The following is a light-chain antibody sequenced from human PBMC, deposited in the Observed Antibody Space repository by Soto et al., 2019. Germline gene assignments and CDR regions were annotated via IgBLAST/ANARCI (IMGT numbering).Light chain of an antibody. V-gene: IGLV2-14*01. Sequence: QSALAQPASVSGSPGQSITISCTGTSSDVGGYDYVSWYQHHPGKAPKLTIYEVSNRPSGVSNRFSGSKSGNTASLTISGLQAEDEAEYYCSSSKSSSNDVFGTGTKVTVL. CDR3: SSSKSSSNDV. J-gene: IGLJ1*01. CDR2: EVS. CDR1: SSDVGGYDY.